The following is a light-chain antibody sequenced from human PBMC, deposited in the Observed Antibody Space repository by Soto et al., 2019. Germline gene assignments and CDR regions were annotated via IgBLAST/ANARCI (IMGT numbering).Light chain of an antibody. J-gene: IGLJ3*02. CDR2: DVS. V-gene: IGLV2-11*01. Sequence: QSVLTQPRSVSGSPGQSVTISCSGTISGVGVSNYVSWYRQHPGKAPKLMIFDVSKRPSGVSSRFSGSKSGNTASLTISGLQAEDEATYYCNSYRSSNNLEGVFGGGTKLTVL. CDR3: NSYRSSNNLEGV. CDR1: ISGVGVSNY.